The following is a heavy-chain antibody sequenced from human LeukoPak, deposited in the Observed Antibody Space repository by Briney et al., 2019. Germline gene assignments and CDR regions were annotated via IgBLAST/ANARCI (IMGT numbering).Heavy chain of an antibody. V-gene: IGHV1-18*01. CDR3: ARDPGGTWGFDY. CDR2: ISIYSGNT. J-gene: IGHJ4*02. D-gene: IGHD7-27*01. CDR1: GYTFTSHG. Sequence: GASVKVSCKASGYTFTSHGLSWARQAPGQGLEWMGWISIYSGNTNYAQKFQDRISMTTDTSTSTANMELRSLKSDDTAVYYCARDPGGTWGFDYWGQGALVTVSS.